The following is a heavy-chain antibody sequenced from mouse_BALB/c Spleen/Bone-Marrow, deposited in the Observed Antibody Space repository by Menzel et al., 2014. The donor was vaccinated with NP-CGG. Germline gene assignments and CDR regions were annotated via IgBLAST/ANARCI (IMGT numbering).Heavy chain of an antibody. CDR3: ARHGNLRNYYAMDY. CDR1: GYSFTSYY. CDR2: IFPGSGNT. D-gene: IGHD2-1*01. V-gene: IGHV1-66*01. J-gene: IGHJ4*01. Sequence: QVQLQQSGPELVKPGASVMISCKASGYSFTSYYIHWVKQRPGQGLEWIGWIFPGSGNTKYNEKFKGKATLTADTSSSTAYMQLSSLTSEDSAVYFCARHGNLRNYYAMDYWGQGTSVTVSS.